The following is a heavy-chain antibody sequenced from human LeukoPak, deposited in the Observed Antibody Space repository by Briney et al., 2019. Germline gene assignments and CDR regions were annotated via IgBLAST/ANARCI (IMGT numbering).Heavy chain of an antibody. J-gene: IGHJ4*02. V-gene: IGHV1-69*13. CDR2: IIPIFGTA. D-gene: IGHD3-10*01. CDR1: GGTFSSYA. Sequence: ASVKVSCKASGGTFSSYAISWVRQAPGQGLEWMGGIIPIFGTANYAQKFQGRVTITADESTSTAYMELSSLRSEDTAVYYCATRTPYGSGGGHDYWGQGTLVTVSS. CDR3: ATRTPYGSGGGHDY.